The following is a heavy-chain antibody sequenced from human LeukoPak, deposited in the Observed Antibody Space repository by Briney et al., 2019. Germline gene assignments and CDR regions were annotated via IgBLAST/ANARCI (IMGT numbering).Heavy chain of an antibody. Sequence: ASVKVSCKASGYTFTRYYLHWVRQAPGQGLEWMGIINPSGGSTKYAQKFQGRVTMTRDTSTSTLYMELKSLRSEDTAIYYCARDGTPEYDHIWGRPQLYWGQGTLVIVSS. D-gene: IGHD3-16*01. V-gene: IGHV1-46*01. J-gene: IGHJ4*02. CDR2: INPSGGST. CDR3: ARDGTPEYDHIWGRPQLY. CDR1: GYTFTRYY.